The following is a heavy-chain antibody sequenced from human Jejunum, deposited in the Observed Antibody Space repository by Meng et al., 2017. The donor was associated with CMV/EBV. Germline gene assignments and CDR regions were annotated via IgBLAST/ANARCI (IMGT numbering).Heavy chain of an antibody. CDR2: IIAVLKTP. CDR3: ARGFSNGYLPFDY. Sequence: VQLVQSGTEVKKPGSSVKVSCNSSGDVFKNYALNWVRQAPGQGLEWMGGIIAVLKTPTYAQKFRGRLTITADESTGTTYMDLTSLTSEDTAVYYCARGFSNGYLPFDYWGQGTLVTVSS. CDR1: GDVFKNYA. V-gene: IGHV1-69*01. D-gene: IGHD3-22*01. J-gene: IGHJ4*02.